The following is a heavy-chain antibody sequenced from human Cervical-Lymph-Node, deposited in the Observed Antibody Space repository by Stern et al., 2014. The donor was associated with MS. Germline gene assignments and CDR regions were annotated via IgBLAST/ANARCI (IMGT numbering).Heavy chain of an antibody. CDR2: IYYSGST. Sequence: QVQLLQSGPGLVKPSQTLSLTCSVSGGSINSGGHYWSWIRQHPGKGLEWIGYIYYSGSTYYNPSLEGRVAISMDKSKNQFSLTLTSVTAADTAVYYCARDNGQLVQIYWGQGTLVTVSS. V-gene: IGHV4-31*03. J-gene: IGHJ4*02. CDR1: GGSINSGGHY. CDR3: ARDNGQLVQIY. D-gene: IGHD6-6*01.